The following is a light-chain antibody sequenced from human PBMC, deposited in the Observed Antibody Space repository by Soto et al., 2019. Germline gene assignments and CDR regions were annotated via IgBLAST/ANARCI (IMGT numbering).Light chain of an antibody. V-gene: IGKV3-15*01. CDR1: QSVSSN. Sequence: EMVMTQSPATLSVSPGERATLSCRAGQSVSSNLAWYQQKPGQAPRLLIYGASTRATGIPARFSGSGSGTEFTLTISSLQSEXFAXXXXXQXNNWPRTFGQGTKVEIK. J-gene: IGKJ1*01. CDR3: XQXNNWPRT. CDR2: GAS.